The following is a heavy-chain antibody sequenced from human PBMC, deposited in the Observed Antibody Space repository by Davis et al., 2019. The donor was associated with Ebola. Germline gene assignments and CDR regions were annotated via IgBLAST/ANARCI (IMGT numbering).Heavy chain of an antibody. CDR1: GGTFSSYA. CDR2: IIPILGIA. V-gene: IGHV1-69*04. D-gene: IGHD3-22*01. J-gene: IGHJ6*02. Sequence: SVKVSCKASGGTFSSYAISWVRQAPGQGLEWMGRIIPILGIANYAQKFQGRVTITADKSTSTAYMELRSLRSDDTAVYYCASPIGDSSGYYSSVYGMDVWGQGTTVTVSS. CDR3: ASPIGDSSGYYSSVYGMDV.